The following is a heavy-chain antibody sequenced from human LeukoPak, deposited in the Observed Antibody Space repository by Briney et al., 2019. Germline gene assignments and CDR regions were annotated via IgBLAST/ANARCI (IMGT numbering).Heavy chain of an antibody. Sequence: PSETLSLTCTVSGGSISSSFYYWGWIRQPPGKGLEWIGTIYYSGSTYYNPSLKSRVTISVDTSKNQLSLKLSSVTAADTAVYYCARLGDRYYYDSSWDYWGQGTLVTVSS. CDR3: ARLGDRYYYDSSWDY. V-gene: IGHV4-39*01. D-gene: IGHD3-22*01. CDR2: IYYSGST. J-gene: IGHJ4*02. CDR1: GGSISSSFYY.